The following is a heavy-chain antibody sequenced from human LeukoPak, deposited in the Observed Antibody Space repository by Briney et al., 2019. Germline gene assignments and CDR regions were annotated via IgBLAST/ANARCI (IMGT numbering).Heavy chain of an antibody. J-gene: IGHJ4*02. CDR1: GFTFISYP. V-gene: IGHV3-30*04. CDR2: ISYDGSNK. D-gene: IGHD6-19*01. Sequence: WGPLSLSCEASGFTFISYPMNWVRQAQAKGLGGGAVISYDGSNKYFADSVKGRFTISRDNSKNTLYLQMNSLRAEDTAVYYCARGLYSSGYFDYWGQGTLVTVSS. CDR3: ARGLYSSGYFDY.